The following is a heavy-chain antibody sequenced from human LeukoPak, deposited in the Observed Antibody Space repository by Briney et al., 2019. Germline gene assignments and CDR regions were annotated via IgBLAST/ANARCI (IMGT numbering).Heavy chain of an antibody. Sequence: GGSLRLSCAASGFTFSSYWMTWVRQAPGKGLEWVASINQDGSEKYYVDSVKGRFIISRDNAKNSLNLQMNSLRAEDTAVYYCARRSGGDYWGQGTLVTVSS. V-gene: IGHV3-7*01. CDR2: INQDGSEK. CDR1: GFTFSSYW. J-gene: IGHJ4*02. D-gene: IGHD3-10*01. CDR3: ARRSGGDY.